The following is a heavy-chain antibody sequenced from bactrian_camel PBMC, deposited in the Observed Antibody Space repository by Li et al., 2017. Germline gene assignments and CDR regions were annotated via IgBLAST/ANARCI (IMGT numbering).Heavy chain of an antibody. J-gene: IGHJ4*01. CDR3: AASTAGRRLDTWSFPGEYEY. Sequence: QLVESGGGSVQAGGSLRLSCAASGYTYDSTCVGWFRQAPGAEREGVAVIYRGGHSDYADSVKGRFTISQDKDKTTVYLQMNNLTAEDTGMYYCAASTAGRRLDTWSFPGEYEYWGHGTQVTVS. CDR2: IYRGGHS. V-gene: IGHV3S25*01. CDR1: GYTYDSTC. D-gene: IGHD1*01.